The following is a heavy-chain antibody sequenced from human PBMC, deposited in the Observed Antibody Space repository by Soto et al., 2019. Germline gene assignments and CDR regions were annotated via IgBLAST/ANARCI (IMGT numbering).Heavy chain of an antibody. Sequence: QVQLQESGPGLVKPSETLSLTCTVSGGSISSYYWSWIRQPPGKGLEWIGYIYYIGSTKYNASLKSGVTISVDTSKNQFSLKLSSVTAADTAVYYCARRYGANFDYWGQGTLVTVSS. CDR1: GGSISSYY. D-gene: IGHD4-17*01. CDR3: ARRYGANFDY. V-gene: IGHV4-59*08. CDR2: IYYIGST. J-gene: IGHJ4*02.